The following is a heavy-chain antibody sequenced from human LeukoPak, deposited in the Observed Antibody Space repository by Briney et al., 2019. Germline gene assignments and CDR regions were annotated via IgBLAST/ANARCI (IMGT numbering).Heavy chain of an antibody. J-gene: IGHJ4*02. CDR2: VSYDGSNK. Sequence: GSLRLSCAASGFTFSSYAMHWVRQAPGKGLEWVAVVSYDGSNKYYADSVKGRFTISRDNSKNTLYLQMNSLRAEDTAVYYCARNHGDYWGQGTVVTVSS. V-gene: IGHV3-30-3*01. D-gene: IGHD1-14*01. CDR1: GFTFSSYA. CDR3: ARNHGDY.